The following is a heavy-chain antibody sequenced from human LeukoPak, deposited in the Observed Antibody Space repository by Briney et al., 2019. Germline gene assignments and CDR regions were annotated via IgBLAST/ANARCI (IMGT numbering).Heavy chain of an antibody. V-gene: IGHV4-39*01. D-gene: IGHD4-23*01. J-gene: IGHJ4*02. CDR2: FSHRGSN. CDR3: ARVSDDEYGGNSGANYFES. Sequence: SETLSLTCSVSGDSMTGSSYSWAWIRQPPGKGLEWIGSFSHRGSNHYNPSLESRVTISIDTSKTRFSLKLTSVTAADTAVYYCARVSDDEYGGNSGANYFESWGQGTLVTVSS. CDR1: GDSMTGSSYS.